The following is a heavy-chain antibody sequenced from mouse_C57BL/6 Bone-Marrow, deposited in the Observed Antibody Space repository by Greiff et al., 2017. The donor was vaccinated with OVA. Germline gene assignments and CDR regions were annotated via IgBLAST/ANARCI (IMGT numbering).Heavy chain of an antibody. D-gene: IGHD4-1*01. V-gene: IGHV5-6*01. J-gene: IGHJ2*01. Sequence: EVKLMESGGDLVKPGGSLKLSCAASGFTFSSYGMSWVRQTPDKRLEWVATISSGGSYTYYPDSVKGRFTISRDNAKNTLYLQMSSLKSEDTAMYYCARLFNWALFDYWGQGTTLTVSS. CDR1: GFTFSSYG. CDR2: ISSGGSYT. CDR3: ARLFNWALFDY.